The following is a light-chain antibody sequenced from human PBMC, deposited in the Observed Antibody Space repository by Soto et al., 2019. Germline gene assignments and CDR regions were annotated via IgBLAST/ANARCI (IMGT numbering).Light chain of an antibody. CDR2: VVS. CDR1: SSDVGGYNY. J-gene: IGLJ1*01. Sequence: QSVQSHPASVCWSPGQAISISCTGTSSDVGGYNYVSWHQQHPGKAPKVLISVVSNRPSGVSNRFSGSKSGNTASLTISGLQAEEEADYYCSSYRSGGNLVFGSGTKVTVL. V-gene: IGLV2-14*01. CDR3: SSYRSGGNLV.